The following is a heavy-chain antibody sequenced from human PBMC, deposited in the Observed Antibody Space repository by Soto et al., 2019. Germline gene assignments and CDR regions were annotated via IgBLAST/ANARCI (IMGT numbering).Heavy chain of an antibody. CDR2: IIPIFGTA. CDR1: GGTFSSYA. V-gene: IGHV1-69*13. Sequence: SVKAPCHASGGTFSSYAISWVLQAPGQGLAWMGGIIPIFGTANYAQKFQGRVTITADESTSTAYMELSSLRSEDTAVFYCETLRLRDPKGHYVGMDVCGKGTTLT. CDR3: ETLRLRDPKGHYVGMDV. J-gene: IGHJ6*04.